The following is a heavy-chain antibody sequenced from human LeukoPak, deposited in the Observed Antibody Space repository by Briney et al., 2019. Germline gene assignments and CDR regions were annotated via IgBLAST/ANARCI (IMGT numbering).Heavy chain of an antibody. Sequence: SSVRVSCKASVYTFTGYSMHWVRQAPGQGLEWRGQINPNSGGANYAQKFQGRVTMTRDTSISTAYMELSRLRSDDTAVYYCARGMWDDLIFDYWGQGTLVTVSS. CDR2: INPNSGGA. V-gene: IGHV1-2*06. CDR1: VYTFTGYS. J-gene: IGHJ4*02. D-gene: IGHD3/OR15-3a*01. CDR3: ARGMWDDLIFDY.